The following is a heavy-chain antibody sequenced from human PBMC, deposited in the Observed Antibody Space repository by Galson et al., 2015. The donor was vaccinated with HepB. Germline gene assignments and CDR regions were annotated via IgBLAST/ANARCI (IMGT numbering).Heavy chain of an antibody. D-gene: IGHD3-10*01. V-gene: IGHV1-3*01. CDR2: INAGNGNT. CDR1: GYTFTSYA. CDR3: ARDGGSGYYYGSGSYYLDY. J-gene: IGHJ4*02. Sequence: SVKVSCKASGYTFTSYAMHWVRQAPGQRLEWMGWINAGNGNTKYSQKFQGRVTITRDTSASTAYMELSSLRSEDTAVYYCARDGGSGYYYGSGSYYLDYWGQGTLVTVSS.